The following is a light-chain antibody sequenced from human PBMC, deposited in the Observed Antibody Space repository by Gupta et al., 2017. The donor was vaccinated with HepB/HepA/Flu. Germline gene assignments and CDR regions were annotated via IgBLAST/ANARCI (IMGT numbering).Light chain of an antibody. CDR1: SSNIGKNY. CDR2: RNN. CDR3: AAWDDSLSGWV. J-gene: IGLJ3*02. V-gene: IGLV1-47*01. Sequence: QSVLTQPVSTSGTPGQRVTILCSGRSSNIGKNYVFWYQQLPGTAPKLLIYRNNQRPSGVSDRFSGSKSDTSASLAISGLRSDDEAHYYCAAWDDSLSGWVFGGGTKLSVL.